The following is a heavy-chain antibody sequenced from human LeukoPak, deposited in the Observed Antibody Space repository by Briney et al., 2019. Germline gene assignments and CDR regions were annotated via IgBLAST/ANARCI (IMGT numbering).Heavy chain of an antibody. V-gene: IGHV4-39*07. J-gene: IGHJ4*02. CDR1: GGSISGSSYC. CDR2: IYYSGST. CDR3: ARVEGY. Sequence: PSETLSLTCTVSGGSISGSSYCWGWIRQPPGKGLEWIGSIYYSGSTYYSPSLKSRVTISVDTSKNQFSLKLSSVTAADTAVYYCARVEGYWGQGTLVTVSS.